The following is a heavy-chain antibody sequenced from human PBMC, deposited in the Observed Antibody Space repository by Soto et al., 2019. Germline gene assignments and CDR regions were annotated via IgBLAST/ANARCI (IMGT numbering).Heavy chain of an antibody. CDR2: IYYSGST. V-gene: IGHV4-59*01. Sequence: SETLSLTCTVSGGSISSYYWSWIRQPPGKGLEWIGYIYYSGSTNYNPSLKSRVTISVDTSKNQFSLKLSSVTAADTAVYYCASTKNGYSYGLDYWGQGTLVTVSS. CDR1: GGSISSYY. D-gene: IGHD5-18*01. CDR3: ASTKNGYSYGLDY. J-gene: IGHJ4*02.